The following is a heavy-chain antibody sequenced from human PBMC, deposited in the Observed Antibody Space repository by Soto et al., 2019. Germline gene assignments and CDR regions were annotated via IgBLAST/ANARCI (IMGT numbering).Heavy chain of an antibody. J-gene: IGHJ5*02. CDR3: ARGPYEANNWFDP. V-gene: IGHV4-59*01. CDR1: GGSISSYY. CDR2: IYYSGST. D-gene: IGHD5-12*01. Sequence: PSETLSLTCTVSGGSISSYYWSWIRQPPGKGLEWIGYIYYSGSTNYNPSLKSRVTISVDTSKNQFSLKLSSVTAADTAVYYCARGPYEANNWFDPWGQGTLVTVSS.